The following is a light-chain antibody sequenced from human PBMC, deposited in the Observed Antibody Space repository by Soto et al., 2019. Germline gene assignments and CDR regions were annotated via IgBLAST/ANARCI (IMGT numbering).Light chain of an antibody. CDR2: NNN. V-gene: IGLV1-47*02. CDR3: SSWDGSLSGYV. J-gene: IGLJ1*01. CDR1: SYNIGSNY. Sequence: QSVLTQPPSASGTPGQGVTISCSGSSYNIGSNYVYWYQQLPGTAPKLLIYNNNQRPSGVPDRFSASKSGTSASLAIRGLRSDDEADYYCSSWDGSLSGYVFGAGTKVTVL.